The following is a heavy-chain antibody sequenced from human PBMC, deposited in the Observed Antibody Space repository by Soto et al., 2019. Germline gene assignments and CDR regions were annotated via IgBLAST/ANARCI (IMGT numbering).Heavy chain of an antibody. D-gene: IGHD6-6*01. V-gene: IGHV1-8*01. CDR1: GYTFTSYD. J-gene: IGHJ6*02. CDR2: MNPNSGNT. Sequence: QVQLVQSGAEVKKPGASVKVSCKASGYTFTSYDINWVRQATGQGLEWMGWMNPNSGNTGYAQKFQGRVTMTRNTSISTDDMELSSLRSEDMAVYYCARGLRIAARRFYYFCMDVWGQGTTVTVSS. CDR3: ARGLRIAARRFYYFCMDV.